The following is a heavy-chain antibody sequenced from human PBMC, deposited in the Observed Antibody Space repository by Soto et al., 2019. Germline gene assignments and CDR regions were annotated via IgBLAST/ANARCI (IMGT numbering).Heavy chain of an antibody. D-gene: IGHD3-10*01. CDR3: ARGGWGIYFPY. CDR2: IYYSGST. Sequence: QVQLQESGPGLVKPSQTLSLTCTVSGGSISSGGYYWSWIRQHPGKGLEWIGYIYYSGSTYYNPSLKSRLTIPEAPSKTRFSVKLGSVTAADRAVYSWARGGWGIYFPYGGQGTLVTVPS. J-gene: IGHJ4*02. V-gene: IGHV4-31*03. CDR1: GGSISSGGYY.